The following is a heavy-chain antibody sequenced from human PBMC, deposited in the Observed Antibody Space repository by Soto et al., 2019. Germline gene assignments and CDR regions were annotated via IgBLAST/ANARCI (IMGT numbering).Heavy chain of an antibody. CDR1: GDTFSFYT. J-gene: IGHJ4*02. CDR2: VNPILSMS. CDR3: ATSYGSGYRAFDY. D-gene: IGHD3-10*01. V-gene: IGHV1-69*02. Sequence: QVQMVQSGAEVKKPGSSVKVSCKASGDTFSFYTINWVRQAPGLGLEWMGRVNPILSMSNYAQKFQGRVTITACKSTSTAYMELRSLRSADTAFYYCATSYGSGYRAFDYWGQGALVTVSS.